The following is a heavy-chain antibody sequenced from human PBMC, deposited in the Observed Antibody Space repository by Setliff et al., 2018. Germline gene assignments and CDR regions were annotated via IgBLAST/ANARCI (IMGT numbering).Heavy chain of an antibody. V-gene: IGHV3-20*04. CDR1: GFTFSSYS. J-gene: IGHJ4*02. Sequence: PGGSLRLSCAASGFTFSSYSMNWVRQAPGKGLEWVSGINWNGGSTGYADSVKGRFTISRDNAKNTLYLQMNSLRAEDTAVYYCARAYSSGYLDYWGQGTLVTVSS. D-gene: IGHD3-22*01. CDR2: INWNGGST. CDR3: ARAYSSGYLDY.